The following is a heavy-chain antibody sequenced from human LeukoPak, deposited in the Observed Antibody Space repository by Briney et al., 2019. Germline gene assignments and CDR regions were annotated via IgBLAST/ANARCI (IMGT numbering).Heavy chain of an antibody. CDR1: GDSISSYY. CDR2: IYYSGST. J-gene: IGHJ3*02. V-gene: IGHV4-59*01. Sequence: SETLSLTCTVSGDSISSYYWSWLRQPPGKGLEWLGYIYYSGSTNYNTSHKRRVNISVEKSKNQFTLKRRYMTTADTAVYYCARDQRRAFDIWGQGTMVTVSS. CDR3: ARDQRRAFDI.